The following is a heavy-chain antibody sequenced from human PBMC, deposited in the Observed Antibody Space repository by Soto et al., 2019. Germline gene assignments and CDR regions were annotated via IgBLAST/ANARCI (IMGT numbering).Heavy chain of an antibody. D-gene: IGHD3-22*01. CDR2: IWYDGRHE. Sequence: GGSLRLSCAASGLTFSDYGMHWVRQSPGKGLEWLALIWYDGRHEFYAASVRGRFTISRDNSNNTLYLQMNSLRDEDTATYYCVRISWPHYTIGYYYGPFHSWCQGTPVTVS. V-gene: IGHV3-33*01. CDR3: VRISWPHYTIGYYYGPFHS. CDR1: GLTFSDYG. J-gene: IGHJ4*02.